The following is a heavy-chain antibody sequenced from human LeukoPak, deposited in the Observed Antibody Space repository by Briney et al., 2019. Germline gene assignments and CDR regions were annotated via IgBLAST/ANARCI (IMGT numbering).Heavy chain of an antibody. CDR3: ARGYSGYATQYNWFDP. D-gene: IGHD5-12*01. Sequence: SVKVSCKASGGTFSSYAISWVRQAPGQGLEWMGGIIPIFGTANYAQKFQGRVTITADKSTSTAYIELSSLRSEDTAVYYCARGYSGYATQYNWFDPWGREPWSPSPQ. V-gene: IGHV1-69*06. J-gene: IGHJ5*02. CDR1: GGTFSSYA. CDR2: IIPIFGTA.